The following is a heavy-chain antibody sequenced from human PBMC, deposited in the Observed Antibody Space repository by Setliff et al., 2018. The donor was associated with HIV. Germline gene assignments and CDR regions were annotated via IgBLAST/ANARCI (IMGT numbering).Heavy chain of an antibody. J-gene: IGHJ4*02. CDR2: VHYSGNT. CDR3: ASEKVAWTVSDSFFEF. Sequence: ETLSLTCSVSGVSMTNNYWTWIRQSPGKGLEWIGYVHYSGNTRYNPSLKSRVTISVDTSKNKFSLKLSSVTAADTAVYYCASEKVAWTVSDSFFEFWGQGVPVTV. CDR1: GVSMTNNY. D-gene: IGHD2-15*01. V-gene: IGHV4-59*01.